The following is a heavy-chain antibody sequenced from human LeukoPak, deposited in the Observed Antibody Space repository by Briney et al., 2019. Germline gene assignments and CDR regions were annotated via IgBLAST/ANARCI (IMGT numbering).Heavy chain of an antibody. CDR1: IDSFSNYH. J-gene: IGHJ4*02. V-gene: IGHV4-34*01. CDR2: VNESGGT. D-gene: IGHD3-3*01. CDR3: ARGRAYPGRITIFGVVIHDLDY. Sequence: SETLSPTCAVYIDSFSNYHWNWIRQTPAKGMEWIGEVNESGGTNISPSLKSRVSISLDTSKNQFSLKLSSVTAADTAVYYCARGRAYPGRITIFGVVIHDLDYWGQGTLVTVSS.